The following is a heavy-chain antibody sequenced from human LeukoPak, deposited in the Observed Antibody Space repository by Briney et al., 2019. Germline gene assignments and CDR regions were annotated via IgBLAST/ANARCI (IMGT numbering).Heavy chain of an antibody. D-gene: IGHD6-19*01. CDR3: ARDSKQWLVPYYFDY. Sequence: PGGSLRLSCAASGFTFSSYGMHWVRQAPGKGLEWVSSISSSSSYIYYADSVKGRFTISRDNAKNSLYLQMNSLRAEDTAVYYCARDSKQWLVPYYFDYWGQGTLVTVSS. V-gene: IGHV3-21*01. CDR1: GFTFSSYG. J-gene: IGHJ4*02. CDR2: ISSSSSYI.